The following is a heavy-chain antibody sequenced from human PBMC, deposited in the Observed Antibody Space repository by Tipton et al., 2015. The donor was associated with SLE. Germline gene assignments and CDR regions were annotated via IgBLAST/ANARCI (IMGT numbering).Heavy chain of an antibody. CDR3: AKGRYHGTVRATDFDA. D-gene: IGHD1-26*01. V-gene: IGHV3-30*12. CDR1: GFIFSYYA. Sequence: SLRLSCSASGFIFSYYAMHWVRQAPGKGLEWVSFLSSDGNERYYGDSVKGRFTVSRDNSKNTLYLQMNSLRVEDTAVYYCAKGRYHGTVRATDFDAWGRGSLVTVSS. CDR2: LSSDGNER. J-gene: IGHJ4*02.